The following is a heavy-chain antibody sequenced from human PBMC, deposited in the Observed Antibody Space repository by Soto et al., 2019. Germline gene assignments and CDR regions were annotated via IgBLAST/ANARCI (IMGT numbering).Heavy chain of an antibody. CDR1: GVSISSINYY. Sequence: SETLSLTYTVAGVSISSINYYWGWIRKPPGKGLEWIGIVYNGVVTYYNPSLKSRVTISIDTPKNQFSLKLNSVTAADTAVYYCARDLWGYCGTDCYPLDVWGQGTTVTSP. D-gene: IGHD2-21*02. J-gene: IGHJ6*02. V-gene: IGHV4-39*07. CDR2: VYNGVVT. CDR3: ARDLWGYCGTDCYPLDV.